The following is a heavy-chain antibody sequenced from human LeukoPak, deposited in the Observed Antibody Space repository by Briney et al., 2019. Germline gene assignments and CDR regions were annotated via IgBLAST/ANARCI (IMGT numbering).Heavy chain of an antibody. Sequence: GRSLRLSCAASGFTFSSYGMHWVRQAPGKGLEWVAFIRYDGSNKYYADSVEGRFTISRDNSKNTLSLQMNSLRGEDAAVYYCAKPSGSYDYFDYWGQGTLVTVSS. CDR1: GFTFSSYG. CDR2: IRYDGSNK. D-gene: IGHD1-26*01. CDR3: AKPSGSYDYFDY. V-gene: IGHV3-30*02. J-gene: IGHJ4*02.